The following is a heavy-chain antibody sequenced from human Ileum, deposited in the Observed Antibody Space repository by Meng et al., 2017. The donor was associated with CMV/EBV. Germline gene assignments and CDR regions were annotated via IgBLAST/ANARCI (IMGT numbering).Heavy chain of an antibody. Sequence: SETLSLTCTVSSGSISNYYWSWIRQPPGKGLEWIGYIYDSGSANYNPSLKSRVTISVDTSKNQFSLKLSSVTAADTAVYYCAGNYRFNFYYYGMDVWGQGTTVTVSS. J-gene: IGHJ6*02. V-gene: IGHV4-59*01. CDR3: AGNYRFNFYYYGMDV. CDR2: IYDSGSA. CDR1: SGSISNYY. D-gene: IGHD5-24*01.